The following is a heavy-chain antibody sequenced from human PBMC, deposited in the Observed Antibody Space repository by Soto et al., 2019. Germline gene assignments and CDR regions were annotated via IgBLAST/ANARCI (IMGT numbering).Heavy chain of an antibody. CDR2: FDPEDGET. CDR1: GYTLTELS. CDR3: ATDQKSYGDYSYYYYYGMDV. Sequence: QVQLVQSGAEVKKPGASVKVSCKVSGYTLTELSMHWVRQAPGKGLEWMGGFDPEDGETIYAHKFQGRVTMTEDTSTDTAYMELSSLRSEDTAVYYCATDQKSYGDYSYYYYYGMDVWGQGTTVTVSS. J-gene: IGHJ6*02. V-gene: IGHV1-24*01. D-gene: IGHD4-17*01.